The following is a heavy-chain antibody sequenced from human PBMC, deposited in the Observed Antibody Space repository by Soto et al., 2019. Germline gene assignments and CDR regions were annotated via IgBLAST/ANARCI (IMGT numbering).Heavy chain of an antibody. CDR3: ARAIFRFLAWPTYYYGMDV. CDR2: ISSSSSYI. V-gene: IGHV3-21*01. Sequence: EVQLVESGGGLVKPGGSLRLSCAASGFTFSSYSMNWVRQAPGKGLEWVSSISSSSSYIYYADSVKGQFTISRDNAKNSLYLQMHSLRAEDTAVYYCARAIFRFLAWPTYYYGMDVWGQGTTVTVSS. D-gene: IGHD3-3*01. CDR1: GFTFSSYS. J-gene: IGHJ6*02.